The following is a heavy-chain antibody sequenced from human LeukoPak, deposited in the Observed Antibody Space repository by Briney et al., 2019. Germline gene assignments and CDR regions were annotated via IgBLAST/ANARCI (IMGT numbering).Heavy chain of an antibody. CDR3: ARDQFRYNWNRGWAFDI. CDR1: GFTFSNYA. J-gene: IGHJ3*02. V-gene: IGHV3-23*01. Sequence: PGGSLRLSCAASGFTFSNYAMSWVRQAPGKGLEWVSAISGSGGITYYGDSVKGRFTISRDNSRNTLYLQMNSLRAEDMAVYYCARDQFRYNWNRGWAFDIWGQGTMVTVSS. D-gene: IGHD1-20*01. CDR2: ISGSGGIT.